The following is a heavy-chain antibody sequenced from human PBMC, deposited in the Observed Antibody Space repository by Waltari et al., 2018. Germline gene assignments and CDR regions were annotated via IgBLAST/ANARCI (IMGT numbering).Heavy chain of an antibody. D-gene: IGHD1-26*01. Sequence: QVQLVQSGAEAKKPGPSVQVSCKASGGTFSSYAISWVRPAPGDGLEWMGGIIPIFGPANYAQKFQGRVTITADESTSTAFMELSSLRSEDTAVYYCAGGDYSGTYYSYYYYMDVWGKGTTVTISS. J-gene: IGHJ6*03. CDR1: GGTFSSYA. V-gene: IGHV1-69*12. CDR2: IIPIFGPA. CDR3: AGGDYSGTYYSYYYYMDV.